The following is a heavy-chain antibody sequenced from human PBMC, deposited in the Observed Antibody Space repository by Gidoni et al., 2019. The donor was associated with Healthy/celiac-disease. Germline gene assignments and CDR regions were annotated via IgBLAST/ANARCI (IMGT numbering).Heavy chain of an antibody. CDR3: AKDYGVRGVKIYYYYYGMDV. D-gene: IGHD3-10*01. J-gene: IGHJ6*02. V-gene: IGHV3-23*01. CDR1: GFTFSSYA. CDR2: ISGSGGST. Sequence: EVQLLESGGGLVQPGGSLRLSCAASGFTFSSYAMRWVRQAPGKGLEWVSAISGSGGSTYYADSVKGRFTISRDNSKNTLYLQMNSLRAEDTAVYYCAKDYGVRGVKIYYYYYGMDVWGQGTTVTVSS.